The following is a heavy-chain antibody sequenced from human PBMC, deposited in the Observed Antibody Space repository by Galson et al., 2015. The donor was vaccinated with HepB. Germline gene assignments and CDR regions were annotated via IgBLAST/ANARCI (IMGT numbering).Heavy chain of an antibody. J-gene: IGHJ4*02. CDR3: ASRQYYFRSGAWYNVSDY. Sequence: QSGAEVKKPGESLRISCKASGYSFTAFWITWVRQIPGRSLEWMGRIDPSDSYTDYSPSFQGHVTISADKSVTTAYLQFSSLKASDTAIYYCASRQYYFRSGAWYNVSDYWGQGTLVTVSS. CDR1: GYSFTAFW. D-gene: IGHD3-10*01. V-gene: IGHV5-10-1*01. CDR2: IDPSDSYT.